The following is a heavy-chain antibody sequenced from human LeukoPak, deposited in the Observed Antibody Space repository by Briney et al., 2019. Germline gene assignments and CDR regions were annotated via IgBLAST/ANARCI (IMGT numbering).Heavy chain of an antibody. J-gene: IGHJ5*02. CDR3: ARNHDPGYSSVPHYNWFDP. CDR1: GFTFSSYG. D-gene: IGHD6-19*01. CDR2: IWYDGSNK. Sequence: PGGSLRLSCAASGFTFSSYGMHWVRQAPGKGLEWVAVIWYDGSNKYYADSVKGRFTISRDNSKNTLYLQMNSLRAEDTAVYYCARNHDPGYSSVPHYNWFDPWGQGTLVTVSS. V-gene: IGHV3-33*01.